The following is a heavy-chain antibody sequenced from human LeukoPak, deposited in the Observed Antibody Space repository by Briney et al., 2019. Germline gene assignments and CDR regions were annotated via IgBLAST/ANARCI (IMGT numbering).Heavy chain of an antibody. CDR3: ARALYGSGTYWFDP. CDR2: IYPGDSDT. Sequence: GESLKISCKGSGDSITSYWIAWVRQMSGKGLEWMGIIYPGDSDTRYSPSFRGQVTISADKSINTAYLQWRSLKVSDTAMYYCARALYGSGTYWFDPWGQGTLVTVSS. CDR1: GDSITSYW. D-gene: IGHD3-10*01. J-gene: IGHJ5*02. V-gene: IGHV5-51*01.